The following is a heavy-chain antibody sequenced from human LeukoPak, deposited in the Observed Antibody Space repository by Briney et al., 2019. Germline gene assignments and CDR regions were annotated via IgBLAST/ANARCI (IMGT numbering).Heavy chain of an antibody. CDR2: IYYSGST. CDR3: ARGGVVTTTPRWYYFDN. J-gene: IGHJ4*02. D-gene: IGHD5-12*01. Sequence: SETLSLTCTVSGGSISSYYWSWIRQPPGKGLEWIGYIYYSGSTVYSPSLKSRVTISVDTSKNQLSLKVNSVTAADTAVYYCARGGVVTTTPRWYYFDNWGQGTLVTVSS. CDR1: GGSISSYY. V-gene: IGHV4-59*01.